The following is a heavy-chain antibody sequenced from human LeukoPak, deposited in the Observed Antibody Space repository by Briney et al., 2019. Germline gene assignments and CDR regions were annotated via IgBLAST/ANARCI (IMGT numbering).Heavy chain of an antibody. CDR3: ARGSNELSGSYYYYYYGMDV. J-gene: IGHJ6*02. D-gene: IGHD3-10*01. V-gene: IGHV1-69*13. Sequence: ASVEVSCKASGGTFSSYAISWVRQAPGQGLEWMGGIIPIFGTANYAQKFQGRVTITADESTSTAYMELSSLRSEDTAVYYCARGSNELSGSYYYYYYGMDVWGQGTTVTVSS. CDR1: GGTFSSYA. CDR2: IIPIFGTA.